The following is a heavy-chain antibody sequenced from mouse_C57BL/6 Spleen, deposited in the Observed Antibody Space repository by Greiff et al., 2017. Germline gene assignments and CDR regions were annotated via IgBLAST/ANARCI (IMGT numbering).Heavy chain of an antibody. D-gene: IGHD1-1*01. CDR2: IDPENGDT. CDR3: TTTTGGY. V-gene: IGHV14-4*01. J-gene: IGHJ3*01. CDR1: GFNIKDDY. Sequence: VQLQQSGAELVRPGASVKLSCTASGFNIKDDYMHWVKQRPEQGLEWIGWIDPENGDTEYASKFQGKATITADTSSNTAYLPLSSLTSEDTAVYYCTTTTGGYWGQGTLVTVSA.